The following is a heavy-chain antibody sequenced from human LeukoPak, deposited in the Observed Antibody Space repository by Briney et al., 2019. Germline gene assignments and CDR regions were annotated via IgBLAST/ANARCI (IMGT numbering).Heavy chain of an antibody. CDR1: GFTFSSYA. Sequence: GGSLRLSCAASGFTFSSYAMHWVRQAPGKGLEWVAVISYDGSNKYYADSVKGRFTISRDNSKNTLYLQINSLRAEDTAVYHCAGKKMAAAGKGAFDYWGQGTLVTVSS. CDR3: AGKKMAAAGKGAFDY. D-gene: IGHD6-13*01. V-gene: IGHV3-30-3*01. J-gene: IGHJ4*02. CDR2: ISYDGSNK.